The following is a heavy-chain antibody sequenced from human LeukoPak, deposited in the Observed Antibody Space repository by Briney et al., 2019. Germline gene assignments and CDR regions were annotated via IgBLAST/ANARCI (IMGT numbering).Heavy chain of an antibody. Sequence: GRSLRLSCAASGFTFSSYAIHWVRQALGKGLEWVAVISYDGSNKYYADSVQGRFTIFRDNSKNTLYLQMNSLRAEDTAMYYCARALCDNNRCSSYFDSWGQGTLVTVSS. J-gene: IGHJ4*02. V-gene: IGHV3-30-3*01. D-gene: IGHD3-10*02. CDR3: ARALCDNNRCSSYFDS. CDR2: ISYDGSNK. CDR1: GFTFSSYA.